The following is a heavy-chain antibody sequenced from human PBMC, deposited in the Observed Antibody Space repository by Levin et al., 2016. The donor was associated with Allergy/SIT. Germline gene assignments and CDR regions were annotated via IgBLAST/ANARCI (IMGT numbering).Heavy chain of an antibody. CDR1: GFTFSTYW. CDR3: ARVSFLLFGVPTAFEV. D-gene: IGHD3-10*01. J-gene: IGHJ3*01. V-gene: IGHV3-74*01. Sequence: GESLKISCAASGFTFSTYWMHWVRQAPGKGLVWVSRMNEDGSTTDYADSVKGRFTISRDNSKKTVSLQMSSLGAEDTALYYCARVSFLLFGVPTAFEVWGQGTMVTVSS. CDR2: MNEDGSTT.